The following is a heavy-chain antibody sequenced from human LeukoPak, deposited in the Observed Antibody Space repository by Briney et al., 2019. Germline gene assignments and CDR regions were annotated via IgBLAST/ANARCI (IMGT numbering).Heavy chain of an antibody. CDR2: IYTSGST. J-gene: IGHJ5*01. Sequence: SETLSLTCTVSGDSISSYYWSWIRQPAGKGLEWIGRIYTSGSTNYNPSLKSRVTISADTSKNQFSLTLTSVTAADTAVYYCARGPPDFYNSGSYYNGYNWFDSWGQGTLVTVSS. V-gene: IGHV4-4*07. CDR3: ARGPPDFYNSGSYYNGYNWFDS. CDR1: GDSISSYY. D-gene: IGHD3-10*01.